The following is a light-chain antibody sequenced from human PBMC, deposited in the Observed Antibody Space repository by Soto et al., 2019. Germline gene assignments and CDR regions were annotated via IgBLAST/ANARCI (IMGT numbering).Light chain of an antibody. CDR2: DAS. CDR1: QNINNY. J-gene: IGKJ5*01. V-gene: IGKV1-33*01. Sequence: DILMTQSLSSLSASVGDRVNITCQSSQNINNYLNWYQQKPGRAPKLLIYDASNLEAGVPSRFRASGSGTDFTFTISRLKPEDIATDYCQHYENIPTFGQGTRLEI. CDR3: QHYENIPT.